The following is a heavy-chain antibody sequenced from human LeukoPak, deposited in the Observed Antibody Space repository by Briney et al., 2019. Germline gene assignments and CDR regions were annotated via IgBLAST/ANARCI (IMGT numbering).Heavy chain of an antibody. V-gene: IGHV3-66*02. CDR3: AGQWLVLDYYYGMDV. D-gene: IGHD6-19*01. CDR2: IYSGGST. CDR1: GFTVSSNY. J-gene: IGHJ6*02. Sequence: GGSLRLSCAASGFTVSSNYMSWVRQAPGKGLEWVSVIYSGGSTYYADSVKGRFTISRDNSKNTLYLQMNSLRAEDTAVYHCAGQWLVLDYYYGMDVWGQGTTVTVSS.